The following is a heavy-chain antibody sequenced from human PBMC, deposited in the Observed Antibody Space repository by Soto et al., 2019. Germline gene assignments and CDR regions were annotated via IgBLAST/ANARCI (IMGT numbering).Heavy chain of an antibody. V-gene: IGHV1-69*13. Sequence: ASVKVSCKASGGTFSSYAISWVRQAPGQGLEWMGGIIPIFGTANYAQKFQGRVTITADESTSTAYMELSSLRSEDTAVYYCAREGGPRITGTYYYGMDVWGQGTTVTVSS. J-gene: IGHJ6*02. CDR1: GGTFSSYA. D-gene: IGHD1-7*01. CDR2: IIPIFGTA. CDR3: AREGGPRITGTYYYGMDV.